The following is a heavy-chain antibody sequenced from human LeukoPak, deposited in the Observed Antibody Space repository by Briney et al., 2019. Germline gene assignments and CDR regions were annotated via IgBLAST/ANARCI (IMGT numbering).Heavy chain of an antibody. V-gene: IGHV3-21*01. CDR2: ISSSSSYI. CDR3: ARDEEWLVDY. D-gene: IGHD6-19*01. Sequence: PGGSLRLSCAASGFTFSNVWMNWVRQAPGKGLEWVSSISSSSSYIYYADSVKGRFTISRDNAKNSLYLQMNSLRAVDTAVYYCARDEEWLVDYWGQGTLVTVSS. CDR1: GFTFSNVW. J-gene: IGHJ4*02.